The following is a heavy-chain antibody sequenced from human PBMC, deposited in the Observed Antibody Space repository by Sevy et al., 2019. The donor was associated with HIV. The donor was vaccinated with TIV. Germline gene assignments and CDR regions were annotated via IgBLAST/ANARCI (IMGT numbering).Heavy chain of an antibody. CDR2: ISSSGSTI. Sequence: RLSCAASGFTFSSYEMNWVRQAPGKGLEWVSYISSSGSTIYYADSVKGRFTISRDNAKNSLYLQMNSLRAEDTAVYYCARDAIAVAVDAFDIWGQGTMVTVSS. V-gene: IGHV3-48*03. CDR3: ARDAIAVAVDAFDI. J-gene: IGHJ3*02. CDR1: GFTFSSYE. D-gene: IGHD6-19*01.